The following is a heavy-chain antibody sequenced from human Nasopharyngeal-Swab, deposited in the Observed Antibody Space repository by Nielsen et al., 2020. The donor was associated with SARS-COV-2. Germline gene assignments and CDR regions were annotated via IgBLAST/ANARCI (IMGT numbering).Heavy chain of an antibody. V-gene: IGHV3-21*01. J-gene: IGHJ5*02. Sequence: ESLKISCAASGFTFSSYSMNWVRQAPGKGLEWVSSISSSSSYIYYADSVKGRFTISRDNAKNSLYLQMNSLRAEDTGVYYCARGGVRSYWFDPWGQGTLVTVSS. CDR1: GFTFSSYS. CDR2: ISSSSSYI. CDR3: ARGGVRSYWFDP. D-gene: IGHD3-16*01.